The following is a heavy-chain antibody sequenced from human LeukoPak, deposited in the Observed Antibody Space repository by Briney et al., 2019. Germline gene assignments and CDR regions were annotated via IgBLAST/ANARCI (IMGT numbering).Heavy chain of an antibody. CDR3: ARAGSRVSAADGMDV. Sequence: SETLSLTCAVYGGSFSGYYWGWIRQPPGKGLEWIGEINHSGSTNYNPSLKSRVTISVDTSKNQFSLKLSSVTAADTAVYYCARAGSRVSAADGMDVWGQGTTVTVSS. D-gene: IGHD2-15*01. CDR1: GGSFSGYY. J-gene: IGHJ6*02. V-gene: IGHV4-34*01. CDR2: INHSGST.